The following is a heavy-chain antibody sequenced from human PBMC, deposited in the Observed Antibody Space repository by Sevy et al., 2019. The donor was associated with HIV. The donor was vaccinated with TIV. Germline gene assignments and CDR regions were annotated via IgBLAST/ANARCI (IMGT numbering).Heavy chain of an antibody. D-gene: IGHD3-10*01. J-gene: IGHJ4*02. Sequence: GGSLRLSCAASGFTFSNAWMSWVRQAPGKGLEWVGRIKSKTDGGTTDYAAPVKGRFTISRDDSKNTLYLQMNSLKTEDTAVYYCTTDLQLLWFGEEVCIDYWGQGTLVTVSS. CDR1: GFTFSNAW. CDR3: TTDLQLLWFGEEVCIDY. V-gene: IGHV3-15*01. CDR2: IKSKTDGGTT.